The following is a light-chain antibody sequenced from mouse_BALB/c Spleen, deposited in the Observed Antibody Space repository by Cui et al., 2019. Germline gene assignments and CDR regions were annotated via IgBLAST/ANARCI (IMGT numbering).Light chain of an antibody. CDR2: KAS. V-gene: IGKV11-125*01. J-gene: IGKJ1*01. CDR1: QNINVW. CDR3: QQSQSYPLT. Sequence: MNPSPFSLSASLADTITITCQASQNINVWLSWYQQEPGNIPKLLIYKASNMHTGVPSRFSGSGSGTGFTLTISSLQPEDIATYYYQQSQSYPLTFGGGTKLGIK.